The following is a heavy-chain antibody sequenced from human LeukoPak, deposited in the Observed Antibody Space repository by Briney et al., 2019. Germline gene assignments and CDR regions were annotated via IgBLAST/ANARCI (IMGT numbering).Heavy chain of an antibody. J-gene: IGHJ4*02. Sequence: TGGSLRLSCAASAFSFSSFAMSWVRQAPGKGLGWVSVISGSGGNAYYADSVKGRFTISRDNSKNILYLQMNSLRAEDTAVYYCAKRGGSTVVTPEDYWGQGTLVTVSS. CDR3: AKRGGSTVVTPEDY. V-gene: IGHV3-23*01. CDR1: AFSFSSFA. CDR2: ISGSGGNA. D-gene: IGHD4-23*01.